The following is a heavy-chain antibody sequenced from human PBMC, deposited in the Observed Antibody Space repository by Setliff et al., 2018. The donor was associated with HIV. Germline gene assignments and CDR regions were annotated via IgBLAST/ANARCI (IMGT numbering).Heavy chain of an antibody. CDR1: GFNFRGYN. J-gene: IGHJ4*02. CDR3: ATHRVGQRPWLSDF. D-gene: IGHD5-12*01. CDR2: ISTSSTYT. Sequence: GESLTISCAVSGFNFRGYNMNWVRQAPGKGLEWVSSISTSSTYTYYADSVKGRFTISRDNAKNALYLQMNSLRAEDTAVYYCATHRVGQRPWLSDFWGQGTLVTVSS. V-gene: IGHV3-21*01.